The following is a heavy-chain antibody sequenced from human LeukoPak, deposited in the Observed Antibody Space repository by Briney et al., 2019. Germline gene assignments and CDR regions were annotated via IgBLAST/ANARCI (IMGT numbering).Heavy chain of an antibody. CDR1: GYTFTSYD. CDR2: KNPNSGNT. Sequence: ASVRVSCKASGYTFTSYDINWVRQATGQGLERLGWKNPNSGNTGYAKKFQGRVTMTRDTSISTAYMELSSLISEDTAVYYCARVDLKYYYDSSGPREAFDIWGQGTMVTVSS. J-gene: IGHJ3*02. CDR3: ARVDLKYYYDSSGPREAFDI. V-gene: IGHV1-8*01. D-gene: IGHD3-22*01.